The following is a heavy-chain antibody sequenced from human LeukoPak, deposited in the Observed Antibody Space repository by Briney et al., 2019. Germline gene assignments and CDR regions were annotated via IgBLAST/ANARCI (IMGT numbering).Heavy chain of an antibody. CDR1: GGTFSSYA. D-gene: IGHD3-22*01. J-gene: IGHJ4*02. Sequence: SVKVSCKASGGTFSSYAISWVRQAPGQGLEWMGGIIPIFGTANYAQKFQGRVTITTDESTSTAYMELSSLRSEDTAVYYCARGSHYYDSSGHFDYWGQGTLVTVSS. V-gene: IGHV1-69*05. CDR2: IIPIFGTA. CDR3: ARGSHYYDSSGHFDY.